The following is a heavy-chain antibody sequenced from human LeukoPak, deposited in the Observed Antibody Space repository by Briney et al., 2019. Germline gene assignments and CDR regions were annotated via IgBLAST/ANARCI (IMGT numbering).Heavy chain of an antibody. D-gene: IGHD5-24*01. CDR2: IYYSGST. J-gene: IGHJ4*02. CDR1: GGSISSSSYY. V-gene: IGHV4-39*07. CDR3: ASGGDGYSPFDY. Sequence: SETLSLTCTVSGGSISSSSYYWGWIRQPPGKGLEWIGSIYYSGSTYYNPSLKSRVTISVDTSKNQFSLKLSSVTAADTAVYYCASGGDGYSPFDYWGQGTLVTVSS.